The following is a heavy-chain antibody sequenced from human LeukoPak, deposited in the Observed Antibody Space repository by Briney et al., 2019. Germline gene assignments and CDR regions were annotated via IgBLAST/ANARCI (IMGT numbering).Heavy chain of an antibody. CDR1: GGSISSGGYY. CDR2: IYYSGST. D-gene: IGHD2-2*01. V-gene: IGHV4-31*03. Sequence: PSQTLSLTCTVSGGSISSGGYYWSWIRQHPGKGLEWIGYIYYSGSTYYTPSLKSRVTISVDTSKNQFSLKLSSVTAADTAVYYCARGGCSSTSCYWFDPWGQGTLVTVSS. J-gene: IGHJ5*02. CDR3: ARGGCSSTSCYWFDP.